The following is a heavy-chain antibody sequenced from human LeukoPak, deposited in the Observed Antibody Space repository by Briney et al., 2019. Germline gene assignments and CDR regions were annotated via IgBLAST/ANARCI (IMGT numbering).Heavy chain of an antibody. CDR3: AEDGGDSSSWYPLDY. Sequence: PGGSLRLPCAASGFTFSSYAMSWVRQAPGKGLEWVSAISGSGGSTYYADSVKGRFTISRDNSKNTLYLQMNSLRAEDTAIYYCAEDGGDSSSWYPLDYWGQGTLVTVSS. CDR2: ISGSGGST. J-gene: IGHJ4*02. V-gene: IGHV3-23*01. D-gene: IGHD6-13*01. CDR1: GFTFSSYA.